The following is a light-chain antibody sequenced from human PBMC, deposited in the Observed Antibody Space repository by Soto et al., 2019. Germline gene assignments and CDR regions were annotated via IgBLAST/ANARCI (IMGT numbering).Light chain of an antibody. CDR2: SNN. J-gene: IGLJ3*02. Sequence: QSALTQPASVSGSPGQSIAISCTGSSSDVGIYNYVSWYQQLPGAAPKLLIYSNNQRPSGVPDRFSGSKSGTSASLAIRGLRSEDEADYYCAAWDDRLSGRVFGGGTKLTVL. V-gene: IGLV1-47*02. CDR1: SSDVGIYNY. CDR3: AAWDDRLSGRV.